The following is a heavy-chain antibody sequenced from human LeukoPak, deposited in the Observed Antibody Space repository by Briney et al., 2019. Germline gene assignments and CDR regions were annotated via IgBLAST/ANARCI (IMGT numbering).Heavy chain of an antibody. CDR2: ISSSSTYR. Sequence: KPGGSLRLSCTASGFTFSGFNIHWVRQAPGRGLEWVSCISSSSTYRYYADSVKGRFTISRDNAKNSVYLQMTSLRAEDTAVYYCARDGSSSWYYYWGQGTLVTVSS. CDR1: GFTFSGFN. CDR3: ARDGSSSWYYY. D-gene: IGHD6-13*01. J-gene: IGHJ4*02. V-gene: IGHV3-21*01.